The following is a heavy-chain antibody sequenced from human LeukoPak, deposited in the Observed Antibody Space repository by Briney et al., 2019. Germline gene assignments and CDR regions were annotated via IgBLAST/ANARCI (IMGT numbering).Heavy chain of an antibody. J-gene: IGHJ1*01. Sequence: GGSLRLSCAASGFTFSDYYMSWIRQAPGKGLEWVSYISSSGSTIYYADSVKGRFTISRDNAKNSLYLQMNSLRAEDTAVYYCARDGVLRYFDWSHSAEYFQHWGQGTLVTVSS. CDR2: ISSSGSTI. CDR3: ARDGVLRYFDWSHSAEYFQH. V-gene: IGHV3-11*01. D-gene: IGHD3-9*01. CDR1: GFTFSDYY.